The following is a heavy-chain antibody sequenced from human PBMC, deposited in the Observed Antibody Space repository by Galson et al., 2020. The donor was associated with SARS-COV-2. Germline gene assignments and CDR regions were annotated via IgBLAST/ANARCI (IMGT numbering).Heavy chain of an antibody. CDR2: ISSSSSTI. Sequence: GESLKISCAASGFTFSSYSVNWVRQAPGKGLEWVSYISSSSSTIYYADSVKGRFTISRDNAKNSLYLQMNSLRAEETAVYYCARGERDPGFWGQGSLVTVSS. V-gene: IGHV3-48*01. J-gene: IGHJ4*02. CDR1: GFTFSSYS. D-gene: IGHD1-1*01. CDR3: ARGERDPGF.